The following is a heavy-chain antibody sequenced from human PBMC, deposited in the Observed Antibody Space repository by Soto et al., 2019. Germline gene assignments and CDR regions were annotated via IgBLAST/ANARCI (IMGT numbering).Heavy chain of an antibody. V-gene: IGHV1-18*01. J-gene: IGHJ3*02. CDR1: VYRYTIYL. CDR2: ISAYNGNT. CDR3: ARETSFYGSGSYHHAFDI. Sequence: APVNVACKSSVYRYTIYLIGRLRHTTRQGLEWMGWISAYNGNTNYAQKLQGRVTMTTDTSTSTAYMELRSLRSDDTAVYYCARETSFYGSGSYHHAFDIWGQGTMVTV. D-gene: IGHD3-10*01.